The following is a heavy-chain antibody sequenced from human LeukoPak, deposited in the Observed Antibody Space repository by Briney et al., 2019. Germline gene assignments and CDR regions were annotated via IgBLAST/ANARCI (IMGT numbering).Heavy chain of an antibody. D-gene: IGHD6-13*01. V-gene: IGHV1-18*01. CDR2: ISGYSGET. CDR3: ARDRGIAAADSFDP. CDR1: GYTYTTYG. Sequence: ASVNVSCKASGYTYTTYGISWVRQAPGQGLEWMGWISGYSGETNYAQKFQGRVTMTSDSSTRTVYMELRSLRSDDTAVYYCARDRGIAAADSFDPWGQGTLVTVSS. J-gene: IGHJ5*02.